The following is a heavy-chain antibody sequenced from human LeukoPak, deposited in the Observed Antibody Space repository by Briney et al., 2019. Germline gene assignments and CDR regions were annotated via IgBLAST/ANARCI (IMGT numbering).Heavy chain of an antibody. CDR2: ISSSGSTI. CDR3: AREDFGVDPPLYYYYMDV. Sequence: GGSLCLSCAASGFTFSDNYISWIRLPPRRGKGRESYISSSGSTIYYAHSANDRFTISRDNAKNALYLQMNSLRAEDTAVYYCAREDFGVDPPLYYYYMDVWGKGATVTVSS. V-gene: IGHV3-11*04. CDR1: GFTFSDNY. D-gene: IGHD3-3*01. J-gene: IGHJ6*03.